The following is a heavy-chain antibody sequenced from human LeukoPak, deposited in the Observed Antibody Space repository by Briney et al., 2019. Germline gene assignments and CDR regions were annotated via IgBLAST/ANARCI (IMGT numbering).Heavy chain of an antibody. Sequence: SETLSLTCTVSGVSISTAYWTWVRQSPGKGLEWIGYIHYSGSTTYHPSLESRVTIPLDTSKNQIFLKVTSVTSRDTGVYYCARDAGASAYWGEGAVVTVSS. CDR3: ARDAGASAY. CDR2: IHYSGST. J-gene: IGHJ4*02. D-gene: IGHD4/OR15-4a*01. V-gene: IGHV4-59*01. CDR1: GVSISTAY.